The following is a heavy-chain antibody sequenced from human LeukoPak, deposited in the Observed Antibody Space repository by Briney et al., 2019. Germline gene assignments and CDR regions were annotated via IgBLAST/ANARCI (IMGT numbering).Heavy chain of an antibody. J-gene: IGHJ3*02. CDR1: GYSFNSYW. V-gene: IGHV5-51*01. CDR3: ARLPLGANDAFDI. CDR2: IYPGDSDT. Sequence: GESLKISCKGSGYSFNSYWIGWVRQMPGKGLEWMGIIYPGDSDTRYSPSFQGQVTISADKSISTAYLQWSSLKASDTAMYDCARLPLGANDAFDIWGQGTMVTVSS. D-gene: IGHD3-3*02.